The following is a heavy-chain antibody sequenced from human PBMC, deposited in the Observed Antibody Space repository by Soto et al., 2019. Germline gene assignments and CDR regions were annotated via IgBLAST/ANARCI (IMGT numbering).Heavy chain of an antibody. J-gene: IGHJ6*02. CDR3: ARDRKAYSSSLWNYYSYGMDV. Sequence: GASVKVSCKASGYTFTSYGISWVRQAPGQGLEWMGWISAYNGNTNYAQKLQGRVTMTTDTSTSTAYMELRSLRSDDTAVYYCARDRKAYSSSLWNYYSYGMDVWGQGTTVTVSS. D-gene: IGHD6-6*01. CDR1: GYTFTSYG. V-gene: IGHV1-18*01. CDR2: ISAYNGNT.